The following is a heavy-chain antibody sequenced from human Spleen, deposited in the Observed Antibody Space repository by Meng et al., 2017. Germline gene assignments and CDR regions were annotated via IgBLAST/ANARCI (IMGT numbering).Heavy chain of an antibody. J-gene: IGHJ4*02. CDR2: INHSGST. CDR1: GGSFSGYY. CDR3: ARRARRDCWFL. V-gene: IGHV4-34*01. D-gene: IGHD2-21*02. Sequence: SETLSLTCTVCGGSFSGYYWSWVRQHPGKGLEWIGEINHSGSTNYNPSLKSRVTISVDTSKNQFSLKLSSVTAADTAVYYCARRARRDCWFLWGQGTLVTVSS.